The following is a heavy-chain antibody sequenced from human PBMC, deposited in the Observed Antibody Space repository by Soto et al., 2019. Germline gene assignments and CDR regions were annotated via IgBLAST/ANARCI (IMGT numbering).Heavy chain of an antibody. CDR2: IYSGGST. D-gene: IGHD3-16*01. CDR3: AKDRPRRTFGYF. V-gene: IGHV3-66*01. Sequence: PGVSLRVSSTASEVTVGNLCSSRIRQAQGKGLEWVSVIYSGGSTYYADSVKGRFTISRGNSKNTVSLHMNSLRAEDTALYYCAKDRPRRTFGYF. J-gene: IGHJ1*01. CDR1: EVTVGNLC.